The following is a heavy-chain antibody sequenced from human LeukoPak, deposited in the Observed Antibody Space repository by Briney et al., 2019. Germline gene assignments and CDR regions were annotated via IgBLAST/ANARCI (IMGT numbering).Heavy chain of an antibody. J-gene: IGHJ4*02. CDR2: IYYSGST. CDR1: GGSISSSSYY. D-gene: IGHD3-16*02. Sequence: PSETLSLTCTVSGGSISSSSYYWGWIRQPPGKGLEWIGSIYYSGSTYYNPSLKSRVTISVDTSKNQFSLKLSSVTAADTAVYYCARDHYDYVWGSYRPIDYWGQGTLVTDSS. CDR3: ARDHYDYVWGSYRPIDY. V-gene: IGHV4-39*07.